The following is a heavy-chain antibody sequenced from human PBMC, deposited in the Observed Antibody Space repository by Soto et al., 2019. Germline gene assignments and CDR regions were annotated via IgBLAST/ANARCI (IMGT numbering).Heavy chain of an antibody. CDR2: ISGSGGRT. CDR3: ALHGSTIWAVIHS. D-gene: IGHD3-9*01. J-gene: IGHJ1*01. CDR1: RVTIINYA. Sequence: GVSLILSCAASRVTIINYAMSWVRQAPGKGLEWVSAISGSGGRTYYADSVKGRFTISRDNSKNTLFLQMNSLRAEDTAVYYWALHGSTIWAVIHSRGQG. V-gene: IGHV3-23*01.